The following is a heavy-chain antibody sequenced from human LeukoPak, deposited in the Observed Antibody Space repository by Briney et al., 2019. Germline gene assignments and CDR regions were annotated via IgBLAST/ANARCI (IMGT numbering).Heavy chain of an antibody. CDR3: ASAPLLTGRSGD. D-gene: IGHD1-26*01. Sequence: GGSLRLSCAASGFTVSSNYMSWVRQAPGKGREWVSVIYSGGSTYYADSVKGRFTISRDNSKNTLYLQMNSLRAEDTAVYDCASAPLLTGRSGDCGQGTLAT. V-gene: IGHV3-53*01. CDR1: GFTVSSNY. J-gene: IGHJ4*02. CDR2: IYSGGST.